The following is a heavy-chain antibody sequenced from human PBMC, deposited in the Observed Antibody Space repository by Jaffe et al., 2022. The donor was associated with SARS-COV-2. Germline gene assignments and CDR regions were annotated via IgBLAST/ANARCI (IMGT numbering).Heavy chain of an antibody. V-gene: IGHV3-15*04. D-gene: IGHD1-26*01. CDR3: TTGILDY. J-gene: IGHJ4*02. CDR2: IESKTDGGTT. Sequence: EVQLVESGGGLVKPGGSLTLSCAASGFTFSNAWMSWVRQAPGKGLEWVGRIESKTDGGTTEYAAPVKGRFAISRDDSQNTLYLQMNSLKTEDTAVYYCTTGILDYWGQGTLVTVSS. CDR1: GFTFSNAW.